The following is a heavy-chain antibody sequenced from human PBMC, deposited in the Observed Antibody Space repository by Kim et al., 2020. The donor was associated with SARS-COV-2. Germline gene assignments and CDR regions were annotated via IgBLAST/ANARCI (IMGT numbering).Heavy chain of an antibody. V-gene: IGHV1-18*01. CDR1: GYTFTSYG. CDR3: ARYLDILVVVAAAKVDAFDI. J-gene: IGHJ3*02. CDR2: ISAYNGNT. Sequence: ASVKVSCKASGYTFTSYGISWVRQAPGQGLEWMGWISAYNGNTNYAQKLQGRVTMTTDTSTSTAYMELRSLRSDDTAVYYCARYLDILVVVAAAKVDAFDIWGQGTMVTVSS. D-gene: IGHD2-15*01.